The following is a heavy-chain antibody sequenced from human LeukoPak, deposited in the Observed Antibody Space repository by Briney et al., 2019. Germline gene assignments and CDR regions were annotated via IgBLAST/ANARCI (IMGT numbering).Heavy chain of an antibody. CDR2: IKEDGSEK. D-gene: IGHD6-6*01. V-gene: IGHV3-7*01. CDR3: ARIGYTSSSFDY. Sequence: HPGGSLRLSCAGSGFIFSSYWMSWVRQAPGKGLEWVANIKEDGSEKYDVDSVKGRFTISRDNAKNSLYLQMNSLRAEDTSVYYCARIGYTSSSFDYWGQGTVVTVSS. CDR1: GFIFSSYW. J-gene: IGHJ4*02.